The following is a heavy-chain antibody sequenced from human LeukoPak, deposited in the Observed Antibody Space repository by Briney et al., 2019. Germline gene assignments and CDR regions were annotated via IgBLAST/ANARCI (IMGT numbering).Heavy chain of an antibody. V-gene: IGHV3-30*02. CDR1: GFTFSSYG. Sequence: GGSLRPSCAASGFTFSSYGMHWVRQAPGKGLEWVAFIRYDGSNKYYADSVKGRFTISRDNSKNTLYLQMNSLRAEDTAVYYCAKDRGPAAPNDYYYYYYMDVWGKGTTVTVSS. J-gene: IGHJ6*03. D-gene: IGHD2-2*01. CDR3: AKDRGPAAPNDYYYYYYMDV. CDR2: IRYDGSNK.